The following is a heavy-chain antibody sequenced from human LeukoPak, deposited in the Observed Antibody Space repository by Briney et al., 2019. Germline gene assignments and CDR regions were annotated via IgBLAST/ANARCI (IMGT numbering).Heavy chain of an antibody. D-gene: IGHD6-6*01. CDR1: GGSFSGYY. V-gene: IGHV4-34*01. J-gene: IGHJ4*02. Sequence: TETLSLTCAVYGGSFSGYYWSWIRQPPGKGLEWIGEINHSGSTNYNPSLKSRVTISVDTSKNQFSLKLSSVTAADTAVYYCARGVIIEYSGSRTFDYWGQGTLVTVSS. CDR2: INHSGST. CDR3: ARGVIIEYSGSRTFDY.